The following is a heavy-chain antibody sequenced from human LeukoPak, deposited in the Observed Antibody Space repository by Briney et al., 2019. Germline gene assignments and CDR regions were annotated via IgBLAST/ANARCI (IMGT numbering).Heavy chain of an antibody. Sequence: SVKVSCKASGGTFSSYAISWVRQAPGQGLEWMGGIIPIFGTANYAQKFQGRVTITADESTSTAHMELSSLRSEDTAVYYCARGTATVTGYFQHWGQGTLVTVSS. J-gene: IGHJ1*01. CDR1: GGTFSSYA. D-gene: IGHD4-17*01. CDR3: ARGTATVTGYFQH. V-gene: IGHV1-69*13. CDR2: IIPIFGTA.